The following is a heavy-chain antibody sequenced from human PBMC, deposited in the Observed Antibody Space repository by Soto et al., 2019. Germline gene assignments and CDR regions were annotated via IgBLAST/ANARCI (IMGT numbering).Heavy chain of an antibody. D-gene: IGHD3-10*01. V-gene: IGHV3-23*01. CDR2: IDGTGGTT. J-gene: IGHJ5*02. CDR1: GFPFSSTD. Sequence: EFQVLQSGGGLVQPGGSLTLSCAASGFPFSSTDMTWVRQAPGMGLEWVSTIDGTGGTTYYADSVKGRFTISRDNSINTVFLQMNSLRADDTALYFCAKNSGWFNTWGQGALVTVSS. CDR3: AKNSGWFNT.